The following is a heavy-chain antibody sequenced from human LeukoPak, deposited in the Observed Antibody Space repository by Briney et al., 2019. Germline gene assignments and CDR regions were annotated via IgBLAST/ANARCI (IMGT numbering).Heavy chain of an antibody. J-gene: IGHJ5*02. Sequence: SETLSLTCTVSGGSISSSSYYWGWIRQPPGKGLEWIGSIYYSGSTYYNPSLKSRVTISVDTSKNQFSLKLSSVTAADTAVYYCARYGSYVSAMKYNWFDPWGQGTLVTVSS. CDR1: GGSISSSSYY. D-gene: IGHD2-15*01. CDR3: ARYGSYVSAMKYNWFDP. CDR2: IYYSGST. V-gene: IGHV4-39*07.